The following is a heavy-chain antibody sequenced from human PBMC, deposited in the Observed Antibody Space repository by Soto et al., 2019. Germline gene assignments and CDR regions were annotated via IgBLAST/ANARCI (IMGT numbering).Heavy chain of an antibody. CDR3: ARGGSYGVDY. CDR1: GYSFSTYG. Sequence: QVQLVQSGGEVKKPGASVKVSCKTSGYSFSTYGISWVRQAPGQGLEWMGWISVFNGNTNYARKVQDRVISSTDTSTSTAYIALGSLTSDDTAIYYCARGGSYGVDYWGQGTLVTVSS. V-gene: IGHV1-18*01. J-gene: IGHJ4*02. D-gene: IGHD3-10*01. CDR2: ISVFNGNT.